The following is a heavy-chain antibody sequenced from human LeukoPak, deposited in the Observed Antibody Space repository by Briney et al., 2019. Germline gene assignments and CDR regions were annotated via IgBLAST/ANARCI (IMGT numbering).Heavy chain of an antibody. V-gene: IGHV4-38-2*02. CDR1: GYSISSGYY. CDR2: IYNSGST. Sequence: PSETLSLTCTVSGYSISSGYYWGWIRQSPGKGLEWIGSIYNSGSTYYNPSLKSRVTISVDTSKNQFSLKLSSVTAADTAVYYCARGGYGDYDAFDIWGQGTMVTVSS. D-gene: IGHD4-17*01. J-gene: IGHJ3*02. CDR3: ARGGYGDYDAFDI.